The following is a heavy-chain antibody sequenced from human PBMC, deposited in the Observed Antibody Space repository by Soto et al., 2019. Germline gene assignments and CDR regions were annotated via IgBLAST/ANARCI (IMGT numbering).Heavy chain of an antibody. CDR3: AKGAVVVITDY. CDR2: ISYDGSIK. CDR1: GFTFSSYG. J-gene: IGHJ4*02. V-gene: IGHV3-30*18. Sequence: QVQLVESGGGVVQPGRSLRLSCAASGFTFSSYGMHWVRQAPGKGLEWVAVISYDGSIKYYADSVKGRFTISRDNSKNTLYLQMNSLRAEDAAVYYCAKGAVVVITDYWGQGTLVTVSS. D-gene: IGHD3-22*01.